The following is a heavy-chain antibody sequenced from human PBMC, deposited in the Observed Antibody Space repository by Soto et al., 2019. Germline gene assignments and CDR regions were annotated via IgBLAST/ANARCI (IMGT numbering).Heavy chain of an antibody. CDR1: GYTFTSHD. CDR2: INPYSGNT. CDR3: SSPSSMDV. J-gene: IGHJ6*02. D-gene: IGHD6-6*01. V-gene: IGHV1-8*01. Sequence: ASVKVSCKASGYTFTSHDIHWLRQASGQGLEWMGSINPYSGNTAFAPKFQDRIAMTRDTSITTAYMELNSLSSGDTAVYFCSSPSSMDVWGQGTTVTVSS.